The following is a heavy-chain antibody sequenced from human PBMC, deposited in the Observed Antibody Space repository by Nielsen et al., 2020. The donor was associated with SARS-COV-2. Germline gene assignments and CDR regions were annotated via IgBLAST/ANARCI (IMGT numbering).Heavy chain of an antibody. Sequence: GGSLRLSCAASGFTFSSYWMSWVRQAPGKGLEWVANIKQDGSEKYYVDSVKGRFTISRDNAKNSLYLQMNSLRAEDTAVYYCARGRLRFLEWLTHFDYWGQGTLVTASS. CDR3: ARGRLRFLEWLTHFDY. J-gene: IGHJ4*02. D-gene: IGHD3-3*01. CDR2: IKQDGSEK. V-gene: IGHV3-7*03. CDR1: GFTFSSYW.